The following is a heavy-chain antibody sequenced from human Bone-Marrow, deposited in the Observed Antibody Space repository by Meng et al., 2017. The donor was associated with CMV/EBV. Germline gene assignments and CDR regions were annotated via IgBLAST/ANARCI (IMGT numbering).Heavy chain of an antibody. Sequence: GGSLRLSCAASGFTFSSYSMNWVRQAPGKGLEWVSSISSSSSYIYYADSVKGRSTISRDNAKNSLYLQMNSLRAEDTAVYYCARHDYVWGSYRLYYGMDVWGQGTTVTVSS. D-gene: IGHD3-16*02. CDR2: ISSSSSYI. CDR3: ARHDYVWGSYRLYYGMDV. V-gene: IGHV3-21*01. J-gene: IGHJ6*02. CDR1: GFTFSSYS.